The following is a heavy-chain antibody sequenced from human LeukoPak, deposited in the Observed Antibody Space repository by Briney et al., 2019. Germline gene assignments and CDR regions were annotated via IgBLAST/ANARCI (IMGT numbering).Heavy chain of an antibody. CDR1: GGSFSGYY. Sequence: SETLSLTCAVYGGSFSGYYWSWIRQPPGKGLEWIGEINHSGSTNYNPSLKSRVTISVDTSKNHFSLKLSSVTTADTAVYYCARGESSSWSPYYYYYGMDVWGKGTTVTVSS. J-gene: IGHJ6*04. CDR2: INHSGST. D-gene: IGHD6-13*01. CDR3: ARGESSSWSPYYYYYGMDV. V-gene: IGHV4-34*01.